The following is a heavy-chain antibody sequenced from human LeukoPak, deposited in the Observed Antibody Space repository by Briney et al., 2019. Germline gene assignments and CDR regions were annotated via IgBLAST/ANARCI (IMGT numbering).Heavy chain of an antibody. V-gene: IGHV4-59*01. D-gene: IGHD2-2*03. CDR3: ASLGFCTGTRCLEDS. J-gene: IGHJ4*02. CDR1: GGSISSYY. Sequence: SETLSLTCTVSGGSISSYYWSWIRQPPGKGLEWIGYIHSTGSTHYNPSLKSRVTISVDRSENQFSLKVTSVTAADTAVYYCASLGFCTGTRCLEDSWGQGTLVTVAS. CDR2: IHSTGST.